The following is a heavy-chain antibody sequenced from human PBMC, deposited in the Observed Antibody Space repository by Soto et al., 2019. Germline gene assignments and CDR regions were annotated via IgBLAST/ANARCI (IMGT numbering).Heavy chain of an antibody. Sequence: TSETLSLTCGVYGGSFRNYYWIWVRQPPGKGLEWIGEVNHSGEATYNPSLQSRVTISLDTSNNHFSLKMTSLTAADTALYFCTRAERFSMSWLERWGQGTLVTVSS. CDR1: GGSFRNYY. D-gene: IGHD3-10*01. CDR2: VNHSGEA. CDR3: TRAERFSMSWLER. V-gene: IGHV4-34*01. J-gene: IGHJ5*02.